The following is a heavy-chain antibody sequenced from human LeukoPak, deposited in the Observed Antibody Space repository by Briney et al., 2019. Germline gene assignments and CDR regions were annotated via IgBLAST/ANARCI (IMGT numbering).Heavy chain of an antibody. CDR3: ARDDLNSGYYYMDV. Sequence: PGGSLRLSCVASGFTFNNYWMSWVRQAPGKGLEWVANIKQDGSEKYYVDSVKGRFTISRDNAKNSLYLQMNSLRAEDTAVYYCARDDLNSGYYYMDVRGKGTTVTVSS. J-gene: IGHJ6*03. D-gene: IGHD7-27*01. CDR1: GFTFNNYW. V-gene: IGHV3-7*01. CDR2: IKQDGSEK.